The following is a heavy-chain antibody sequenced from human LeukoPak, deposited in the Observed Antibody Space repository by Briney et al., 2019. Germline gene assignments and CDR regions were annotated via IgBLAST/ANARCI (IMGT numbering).Heavy chain of an antibody. J-gene: IGHJ4*02. V-gene: IGHV3-30*04. Sequence: GGSLRLSCAASGFTFSSYAMHWVRQAPGKGLEWVAVISYDGSNKYYADSVKGRFTISRDNSKSTLYLQMNSLRAEDTAVYYCARARGSGWQYFDYWGQGTLVTVSS. CDR2: ISYDGSNK. D-gene: IGHD6-19*01. CDR1: GFTFSSYA. CDR3: ARARGSGWQYFDY.